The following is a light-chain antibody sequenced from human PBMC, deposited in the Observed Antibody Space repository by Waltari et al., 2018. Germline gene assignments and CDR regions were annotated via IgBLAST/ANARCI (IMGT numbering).Light chain of an antibody. V-gene: IGLV2-23*02. Sequence: QSALTQPASLSGSPGQSIAISCPGTSSAVGGYHYVSWYQQHPGKAPKLMIYDVSKRPSGVSNRFSGSKSGNTASLTISGLQAEDEADYYCCSYAGSSTWVFGGGTKLTVL. CDR2: DVS. J-gene: IGLJ3*02. CDR3: CSYAGSSTWV. CDR1: SSAVGGYHY.